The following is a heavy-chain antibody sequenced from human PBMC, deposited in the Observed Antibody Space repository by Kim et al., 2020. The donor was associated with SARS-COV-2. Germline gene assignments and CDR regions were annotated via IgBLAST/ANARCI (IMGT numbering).Heavy chain of an antibody. Sequence: IFGTANYAQKFQGRVTITADESTSTAYMELSSLRSEDTAVYYCASGGMDVWGQGTTVTVSS. CDR3: ASGGMDV. CDR2: IFGTA. V-gene: IGHV1-69*01. J-gene: IGHJ6*02.